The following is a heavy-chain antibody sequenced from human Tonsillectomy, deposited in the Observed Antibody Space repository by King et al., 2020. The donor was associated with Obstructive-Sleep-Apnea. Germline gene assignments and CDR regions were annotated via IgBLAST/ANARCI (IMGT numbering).Heavy chain of an antibody. J-gene: IGHJ6*02. CDR3: AGQGYLLFNTNNYYYGMDV. CDR2: IYYNGST. Sequence: QVQLQESGPGLVKPSGTLSLICTVSGGSINTNSHYWGWIRQPAGKGLQWIGSIYYNGSTIYTPSLKSRVTLSLDTSKNQFSLKMISMTAADTAMYYCAGQGYLLFNTNNYYYGMDVWGPGTTVSVSS. D-gene: IGHD3-22*01. V-gene: IGHV4-39*07. CDR1: GGSINTNSHY.